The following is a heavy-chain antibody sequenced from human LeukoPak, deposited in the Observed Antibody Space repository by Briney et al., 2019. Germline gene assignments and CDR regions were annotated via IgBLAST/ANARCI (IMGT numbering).Heavy chain of an antibody. D-gene: IGHD6-13*01. CDR2: ISSTGRNT. J-gene: IGHJ4*02. CDR3: AKLAYSSSWYLDY. CDR1: GFTLTSYA. Sequence: GGSLRLSCAASGFTLTSYAMSWVRQAPGKGLAWVSAISSTGRNTYYADSVKGRFTISRDNSNNTLYLQMNSLRAEDTAVYYCAKLAYSSSWYLDYWRQGTLVTVSS. V-gene: IGHV3-23*01.